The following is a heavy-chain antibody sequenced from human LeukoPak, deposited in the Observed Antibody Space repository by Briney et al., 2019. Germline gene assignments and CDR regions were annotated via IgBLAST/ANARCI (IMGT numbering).Heavy chain of an antibody. CDR2: INHSGST. CDR3: ARGLGYDDYFDY. V-gene: IGHV4-34*01. CDR1: GGSFSGYY. J-gene: IGHJ4*02. D-gene: IGHD5-12*01. Sequence: NPSETLSLTCAVYGGSFSGYYWSWIRQPPGKGLEWIGEINHSGSTNYNPSLKSRVTTSVDTSKNQFSLKLSSVTAADTAVYYCARGLGYDDYFDYWGQGTLVTVSS.